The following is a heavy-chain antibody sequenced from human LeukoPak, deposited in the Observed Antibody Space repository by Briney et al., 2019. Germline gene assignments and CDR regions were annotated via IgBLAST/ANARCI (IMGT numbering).Heavy chain of an antibody. V-gene: IGHV4-59*01. J-gene: IGHJ4*02. CDR2: IYYSGST. Sequence: SETLSLTRTVSGGSISSYYWSWIRQPPGKGLEWIGYIYYSGSTNYNPSLKSRVTISVDTSKNQFSLKLSSVTAADTAVYYCARTGCSGGSCPLDYWGQGTLVTVSS. D-gene: IGHD2-15*01. CDR1: GGSISSYY. CDR3: ARTGCSGGSCPLDY.